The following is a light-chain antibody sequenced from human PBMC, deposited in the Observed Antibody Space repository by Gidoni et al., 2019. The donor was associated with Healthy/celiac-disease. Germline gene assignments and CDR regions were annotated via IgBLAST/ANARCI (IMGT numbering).Light chain of an antibody. V-gene: IGKV3-15*01. J-gene: IGKJ2*01. Sequence: ELVMTQSPTTLSVSPGERATPSCRASQGVSSNLAWYQQKPGQAPRLLIYGASTRATGIPARCSGSGSGTEFTLTISSLQSEDFAVYYCQQYNNWPPRYTFGQGTKLEIK. CDR3: QQYNNWPPRYT. CDR2: GAS. CDR1: QGVSSN.